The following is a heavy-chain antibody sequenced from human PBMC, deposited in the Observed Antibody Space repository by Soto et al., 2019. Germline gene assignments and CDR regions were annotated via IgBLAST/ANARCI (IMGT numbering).Heavy chain of an antibody. V-gene: IGHV6-1*01. CDR1: GDSVSSNNAA. J-gene: IGHJ4*02. CDR2: TYYRAKWYN. CDR3: ARSVRSWCFDY. Sequence: SQTLSLTCAISGDSVSSNNAAWSWFRQSPSRGLEWLGRTYYRAKWYNDYAVSVKSRTTINPDTSKNQFSLQLNSVTPEDTAVYYCARSVRSWCFDYWGQGILVIVSS. D-gene: IGHD6-13*01.